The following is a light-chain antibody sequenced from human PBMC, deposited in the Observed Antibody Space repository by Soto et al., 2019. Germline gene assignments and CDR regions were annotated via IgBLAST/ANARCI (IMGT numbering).Light chain of an antibody. CDR3: QQHGISHIT. CDR2: DAS. V-gene: IGKV3-20*01. J-gene: IGKJ5*01. CDR1: QNINNNY. Sequence: VLTQSPGTLSLSPGGRATLSCRASQNINNNYLAWCQHKPGQAPRLLIYDASLRATGVPDRFSGSGSGTDFTLTITRLEPDDSAVYYCQQHGISHITFGQGTRLETK.